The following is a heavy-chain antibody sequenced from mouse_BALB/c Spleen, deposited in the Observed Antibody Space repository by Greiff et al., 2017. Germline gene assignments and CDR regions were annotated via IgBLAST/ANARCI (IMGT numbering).Heavy chain of an antibody. Sequence: VQLQQSGAELAKPGASVKMSCKASGYTFTSYWMHWVKQRPGQGLEWIGYINPSTGYTEYNQKFKDKATLTADKSSSTAYMQLSSLTSEDSAVYYCARSEDFDYWGQGTTLTVSS. CDR1: GYTFTSYW. CDR3: ARSEDFDY. CDR2: INPSTGYT. J-gene: IGHJ2*01. V-gene: IGHV1-7*01.